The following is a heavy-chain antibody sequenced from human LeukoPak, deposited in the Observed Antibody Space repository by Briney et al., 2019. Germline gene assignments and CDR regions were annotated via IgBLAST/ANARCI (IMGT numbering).Heavy chain of an antibody. CDR1: GFTFSSYE. V-gene: IGHV3-21*01. CDR3: ARFKDYYDSSGYYSFDY. CDR2: ISSSSSYI. J-gene: IGHJ4*02. Sequence: PGGSLRLSCAASGFTFSSYEMNWVRQAPGKGLEWVSSISSSSSYIYYADSVKGRFTISRDNAKNSLYLQMNSLRAEDTAVYYCARFKDYYDSSGYYSFDYWGQGTLVTVSS. D-gene: IGHD3-22*01.